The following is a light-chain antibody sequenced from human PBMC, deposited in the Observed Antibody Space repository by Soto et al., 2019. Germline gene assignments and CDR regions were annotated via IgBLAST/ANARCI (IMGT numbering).Light chain of an antibody. V-gene: IGLV2-8*01. CDR1: SSDVGGYNY. J-gene: IGLJ2*01. CDR3: SSYAGSNNLV. CDR2: EVS. Sequence: QSALTQPPSASGSPGQSVTISCTGTSSDVGGYNYVSWYQQHPGKAPKLMIYEVSKRPSGVPDRFSGSKSGNTASLTVSGLQAEDEGDYDCSSYAGSNNLVFGGGTKLTVL.